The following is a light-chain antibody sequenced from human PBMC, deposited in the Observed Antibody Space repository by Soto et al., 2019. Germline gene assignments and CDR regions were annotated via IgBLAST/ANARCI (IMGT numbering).Light chain of an antibody. CDR2: AAS. V-gene: IGKV1-39*01. Sequence: DIQMTQSPSSLSASVGDRVSITCRAGQSISSYLNWYQQKPGKAPKLLIYAASSLQSGVQSRFSGSGSGTDFTLTIGSLQPEDFATYYCQQSYSTPITFGQGTRLEIK. CDR1: QSISSY. J-gene: IGKJ5*01. CDR3: QQSYSTPIT.